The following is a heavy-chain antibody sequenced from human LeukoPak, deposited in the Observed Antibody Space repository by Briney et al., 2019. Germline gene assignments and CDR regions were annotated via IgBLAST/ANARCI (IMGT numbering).Heavy chain of an antibody. Sequence: GGSLRLSCAASGFTFSSYWMSWVRQAPGKGLEWVANIKQDGSEKYYVDSVKGRFTISRDNAKNSLYLQMNSLRAEDTAVYYCARASNPPPYYYYGMDVWGQGTTVTVSS. CDR3: ARASNPPPYYYYGMDV. V-gene: IGHV3-7*01. CDR1: GFTFSSYW. CDR2: IKQDGSEK. J-gene: IGHJ6*02.